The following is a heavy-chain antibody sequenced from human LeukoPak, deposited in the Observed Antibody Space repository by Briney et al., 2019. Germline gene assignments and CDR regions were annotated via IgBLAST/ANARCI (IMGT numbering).Heavy chain of an antibody. CDR1: GFTFTSYA. D-gene: IGHD3-10*01. J-gene: IGHJ6*02. Sequence: GGSLRLSCAASGFTFTSYAMSWVRQAPGKGLEWVSAITGSGDTTYYADSVKGRFTISRDNSKNTLYLQMNSLRAEDTAVYYCAKNVGLQWFQYGMDVWGQGTTVTVSS. V-gene: IGHV3-23*01. CDR3: AKNVGLQWFQYGMDV. CDR2: ITGSGDTT.